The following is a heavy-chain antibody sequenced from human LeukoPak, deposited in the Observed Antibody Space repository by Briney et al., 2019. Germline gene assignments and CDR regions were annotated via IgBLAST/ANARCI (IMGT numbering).Heavy chain of an antibody. CDR2: ISYDGSNK. CDR1: GFTFSSYA. V-gene: IGHV3-30-3*01. J-gene: IGHJ4*02. Sequence: GGSLRLSCAASGFTFSSYAMYWVRQAPGKGLEWVAVISYDGSNKYYADSVKGRFTISRDNSKNTLYLQMNSLRAEDTAVYYCARDAGYSSGWPEYWGQGTLVTVSS. CDR3: ARDAGYSSGWPEY. D-gene: IGHD6-19*01.